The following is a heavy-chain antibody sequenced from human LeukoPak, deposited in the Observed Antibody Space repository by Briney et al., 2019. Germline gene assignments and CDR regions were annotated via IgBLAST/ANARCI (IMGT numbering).Heavy chain of an antibody. CDR2: IYYSEST. CDR1: GGSISSSSYY. D-gene: IGHD3-9*01. Sequence: SETLSLTCTVSGGSISSSSYYWGWIRQPPGKGLEWIGSIYYSESTHYNPSLKSRVTTSVDTSKNLFSLKLSSVTAADTAVYYCARGRSWSYYDILTGYTYWGQGTLVTVSS. CDR3: ARGRSWSYYDILTGYTY. J-gene: IGHJ4*02. V-gene: IGHV4-39*01.